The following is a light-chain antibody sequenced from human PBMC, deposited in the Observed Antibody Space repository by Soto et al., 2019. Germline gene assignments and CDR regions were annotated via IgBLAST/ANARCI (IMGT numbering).Light chain of an antibody. CDR3: QQDHIWPPWT. CDR1: RSVSSN. Sequence: EIVMTQSPATLSVSPGERATLSCRASRSVSSNLAWYQKKPGQAPRLLIYGASTRATGIPARFSGSGSATDLTLTISSLQSGDFAVYYCQQDHIWPPWTCGQGTKVEIK. V-gene: IGKV3-15*01. CDR2: GAS. J-gene: IGKJ1*01.